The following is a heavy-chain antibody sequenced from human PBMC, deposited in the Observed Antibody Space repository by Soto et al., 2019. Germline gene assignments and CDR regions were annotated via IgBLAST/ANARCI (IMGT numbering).Heavy chain of an antibody. CDR3: ARDSGVLWFGELANV. D-gene: IGHD3-10*01. Sequence: QVQLQESGPGLVKPSQTLSLTCTVSGGSISSGDYYWSWIRQPPGKGLEWIGYIYYSGSTYYNPSLKSRVTISVDTSKNQFSLKLSSVTAADTAVYYCARDSGVLWFGELANVWGQGTTVTVSS. J-gene: IGHJ6*02. V-gene: IGHV4-30-4*01. CDR1: GGSISSGDYY. CDR2: IYYSGST.